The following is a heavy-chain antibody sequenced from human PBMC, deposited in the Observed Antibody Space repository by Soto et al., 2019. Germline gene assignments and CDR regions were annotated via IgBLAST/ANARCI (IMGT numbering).Heavy chain of an antibody. Sequence: SETRSLTCAVSGGSFSSCCSWIWIRLPPGKGLEWIGYMFHGGGTFYNPSLKSRVTISLDRSKNQFTLSLTSVTAAHTAVYYCARLTEDHDYRGRRTPVTVSS. V-gene: IGHV4-30-2*01. J-gene: IGHJ4*02. CDR1: GGSFSSCCS. CDR3: ARLTEDHDY. CDR2: MFHGGGT. D-gene: IGHD7-27*01.